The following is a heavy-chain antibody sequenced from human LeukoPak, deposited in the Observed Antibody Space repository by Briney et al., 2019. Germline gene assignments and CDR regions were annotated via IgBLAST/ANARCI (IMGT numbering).Heavy chain of an antibody. CDR3: AREAAAAGTPLYYYGMDV. Sequence: ASVKVSCKASGYTFTSYGISWVRQAPGQGLEWMGWISAYNGNTNYAQKLQGRVTMTTDTSTSTAYMELRSLRSDDTAVYYCAREAAAAGTPLYYYGMDVWGQGTTVTVSS. V-gene: IGHV1-18*01. D-gene: IGHD6-13*01. CDR1: GYTFTSYG. CDR2: ISAYNGNT. J-gene: IGHJ6*02.